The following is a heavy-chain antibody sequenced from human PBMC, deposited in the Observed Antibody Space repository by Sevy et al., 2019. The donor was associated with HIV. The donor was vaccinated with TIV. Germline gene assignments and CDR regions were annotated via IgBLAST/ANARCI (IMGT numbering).Heavy chain of an antibody. V-gene: IGHV3-7*03. D-gene: IGHD2-2*01. CDR2: IKRDGTEK. J-gene: IGHJ6*02. CDR1: GFTFSSYW. CDR3: ARDCSSSSCLWGMDV. Sequence: GGSLRLSCAASGFTFSSYWMSWVRQAPGKGPEWVAHIKRDGTEKYYVDSVKGRFTISRDNAKNSLYLQMNSLRAEDTAVYYCARDCSSSSCLWGMDVWGQGTTVTVSS.